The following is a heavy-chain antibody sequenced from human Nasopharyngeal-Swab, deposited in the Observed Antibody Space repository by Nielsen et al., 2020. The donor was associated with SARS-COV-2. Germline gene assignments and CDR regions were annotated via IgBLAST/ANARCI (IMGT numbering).Heavy chain of an antibody. J-gene: IGHJ4*02. CDR1: GGSISSSSYY. Sequence: SETLSLTCTVSGGSISSSSYYWGWIRQPPGKGLKWIGSIYYSGSTYYNPSLKSRVTISEDTSKNQFSLKLSSVTAADTAVYYCARSLLRFLEWTNFDYWGQGTLVTVSS. CDR2: IYYSGST. V-gene: IGHV4-39*07. CDR3: ARSLLRFLEWTNFDY. D-gene: IGHD3-3*01.